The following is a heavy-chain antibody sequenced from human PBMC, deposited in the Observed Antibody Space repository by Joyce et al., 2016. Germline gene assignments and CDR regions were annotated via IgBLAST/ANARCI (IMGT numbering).Heavy chain of an antibody. CDR1: GFTFSSYW. J-gene: IGHJ4*02. V-gene: IGHV3-74*03. Sequence: EVQLVESGGGLVQPGGSLRLSCAASGFTFSSYWMYWVRKAPGKGLVWVSRINRDGSSTTYADSVKGRFTISRDNAKNTLYLQMNSLRAEDTAVYDCARLRRWSGPSDCWGQGTLVTVSS. CDR2: INRDGSST. D-gene: IGHD4-23*01. CDR3: ARLRRWSGPSDC.